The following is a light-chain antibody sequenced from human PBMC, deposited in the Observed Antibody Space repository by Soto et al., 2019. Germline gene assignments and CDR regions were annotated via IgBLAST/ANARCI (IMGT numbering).Light chain of an antibody. CDR2: DAS. CDR1: QTVGRNY. V-gene: IGKV3-20*01. Sequence: SPDSLSLFPGERATLSCRASQTVGRNYVAWFQQKPGQAPRLLIYDASTRATGIPDKFGGSGSGTDFTLTINRLEPEDFAVYYCQQYVNSPITFGHGTRLEIK. CDR3: QQYVNSPIT. J-gene: IGKJ5*01.